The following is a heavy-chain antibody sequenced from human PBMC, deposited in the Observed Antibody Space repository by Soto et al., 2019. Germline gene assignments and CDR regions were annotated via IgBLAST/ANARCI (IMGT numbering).Heavy chain of an antibody. J-gene: IGHJ4*02. Sequence: SETLSLTCAVYGGSFSGYYWSWIRQPPGKGLEWIGEINHSGSTNYNPSLKSRVTISVDTSKNQFSLKLSSVTAADTAVYYCARGRSSSWSRGFDYWGQGTLVTVSS. CDR2: INHSGST. V-gene: IGHV4-34*01. D-gene: IGHD6-13*01. CDR1: GGSFSGYY. CDR3: ARGRSSSWSRGFDY.